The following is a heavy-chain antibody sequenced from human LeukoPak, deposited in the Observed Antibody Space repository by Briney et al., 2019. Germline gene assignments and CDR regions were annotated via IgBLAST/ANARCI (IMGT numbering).Heavy chain of an antibody. V-gene: IGHV3-7*04. Sequence: GGSLRLSCAASGFTFSSYWMSWVRQAPGKGLEWVANIKQDVSEKYYADSVKGRFTISRDNAKNSLYLQMNSLRAEDTAVYYCARAYNPGGSYYFGYWGQGTLVTVSS. J-gene: IGHJ4*02. CDR2: IKQDVSEK. CDR3: ARAYNPGGSYYFGY. CDR1: GFTFSSYW. D-gene: IGHD1-26*01.